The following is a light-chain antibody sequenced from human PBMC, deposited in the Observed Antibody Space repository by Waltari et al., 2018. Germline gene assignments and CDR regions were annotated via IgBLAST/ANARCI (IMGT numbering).Light chain of an antibody. J-gene: IGLJ2*01. V-gene: IGLV1-40*01. CDR1: SSNIGAGYD. CDR2: GNS. Sequence: QSGLTQPPSVSGAPGQRGTISCTGSSSNIGAGYDGTWYQLLPGTAPKLLIYGNSNRPSGVPDRFSGSKSGTSASLAITGLQAEDEADYYCQSYDSSLSGSVFGGGTKLTVL. CDR3: QSYDSSLSGSV.